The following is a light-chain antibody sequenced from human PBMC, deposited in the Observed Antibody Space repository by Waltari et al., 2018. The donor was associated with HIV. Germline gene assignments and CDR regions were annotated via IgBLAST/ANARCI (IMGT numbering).Light chain of an antibody. V-gene: IGLV6-57*03. CDR2: ENT. J-gene: IGLJ3*02. Sequence: NFMLAQPHSVSESPGKTVTISCTRNTGSIADIYVPWSQQRPGSAPTTVISENTQTASGVPDRFSGSIDISSNSASLVISGLETEDEADYYCQSSDTDTWVFGGGTKLTVL. CDR1: TGSIADIY. CDR3: QSSDTDTWV.